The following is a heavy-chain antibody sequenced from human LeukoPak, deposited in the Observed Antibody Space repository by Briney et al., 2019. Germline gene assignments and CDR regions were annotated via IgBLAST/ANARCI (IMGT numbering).Heavy chain of an antibody. D-gene: IGHD6-19*01. CDR1: GFIFSSYS. CDR2: ISGSGGST. V-gene: IGHV3-23*01. CDR3: AKAGQWLVYFDY. J-gene: IGHJ4*02. Sequence: PGGSLRLSCAASGFIFSSYSMKWVRQAPGKGLEWVSAISGSGGSTYYADSVKGRFTISRDNSKNTLYLQMNSLRAEDTAVYYCAKAGQWLVYFDYWGQGTLVTVSS.